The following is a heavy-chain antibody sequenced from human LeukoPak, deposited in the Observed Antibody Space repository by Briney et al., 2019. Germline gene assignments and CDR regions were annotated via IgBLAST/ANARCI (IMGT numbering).Heavy chain of an antibody. V-gene: IGHV4-61*01. CDR3: ARRGTGGRSFDI. Sequence: SETPSLTCTVSGGSVSSGSYYWTWIRQPPGKGLEGIGYISYSGSTNFNPSLKSRVTISVDTSKNQFSLNLSSVTAADTAVYYCARRGTGGRSFDIWGQGTMVTVSS. J-gene: IGHJ3*02. CDR2: ISYSGST. CDR1: GGSVSSGSYY. D-gene: IGHD2-8*02.